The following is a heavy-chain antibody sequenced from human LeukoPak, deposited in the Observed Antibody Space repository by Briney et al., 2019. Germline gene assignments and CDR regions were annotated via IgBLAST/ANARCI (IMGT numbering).Heavy chain of an antibody. J-gene: IGHJ6*03. CDR2: IYHSGST. CDR3: ANVDWNIYYYYMDV. V-gene: IGHV4-38-2*02. CDR1: GYSISSGYY. D-gene: IGHD1/OR15-1a*01. Sequence: SETLSLTCTVSGYSISSGYYWGWIRQPPGKGLEWIGSIYHSGSTYYNPSLKSRVTISVDTSKNQFSLKLSSVTAADTAVYYCANVDWNIYYYYMDVWGKGTTVTVSS.